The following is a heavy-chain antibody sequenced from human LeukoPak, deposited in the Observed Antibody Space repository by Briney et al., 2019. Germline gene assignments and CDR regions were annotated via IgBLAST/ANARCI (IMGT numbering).Heavy chain of an antibody. CDR3: ARDGYSYGSRSPPAADFDY. D-gene: IGHD5-18*01. CDR1: GYTFTGYY. CDR2: INPNSGGT. J-gene: IGHJ4*02. V-gene: IGHV1-2*02. Sequence: ASVKVSCKASGYTFTGYYMHWVRQAPGQGLEWMGWINPNSGGTNYAQKFQGRVTMTRDTSTSTAYMELRSLRSDDTAVYYCARDGYSYGSRSPPAADFDYWGQGTLVTVSS.